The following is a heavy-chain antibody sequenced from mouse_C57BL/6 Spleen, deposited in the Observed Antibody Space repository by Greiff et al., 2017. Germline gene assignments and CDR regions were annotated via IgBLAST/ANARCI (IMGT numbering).Heavy chain of an antibody. Sequence: VKLQQPGTELVKPGASVKLSCKASGYTFTSYWMHWVKQRPGQGLEWIGNINPSNGGTNYNEKFKSKATLTVDKSSSTAYMQLSSLTSEDSAVYYCAREDYAPGYWYFGVWGTGTTVTVSS. D-gene: IGHD2-4*01. V-gene: IGHV1-53*01. CDR2: INPSNGGT. J-gene: IGHJ1*03. CDR1: GYTFTSYW. CDR3: AREDYAPGYWYFGV.